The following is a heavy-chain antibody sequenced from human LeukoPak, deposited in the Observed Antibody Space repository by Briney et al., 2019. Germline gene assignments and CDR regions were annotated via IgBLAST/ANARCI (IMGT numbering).Heavy chain of an antibody. Sequence: SVKVSCKTSGGTFSSYAINWVRQAPGQGLEWMGSIIPIFGTAHYAQKFQGGVTITADESTTTAYMELSSLRSEDTAVHYCARGWDSSGQIPFFYWGQGTLVTVSS. CDR1: GGTFSSYA. V-gene: IGHV1-69*01. CDR2: IIPIFGTA. J-gene: IGHJ4*02. CDR3: ARGWDSSGQIPFFY. D-gene: IGHD3-22*01.